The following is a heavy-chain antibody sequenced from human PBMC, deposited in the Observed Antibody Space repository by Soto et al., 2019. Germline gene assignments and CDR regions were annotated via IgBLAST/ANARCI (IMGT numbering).Heavy chain of an antibody. Sequence: QVQLQESGPGLVKPSETLSLTCSVSGGSIRSYYWSWIRQPPGKGLEWIGYSYYSGSTNHNPSLKSRVSISVDTSKNQFSLKLSSVTAADTAVYYWARTLAAAGTRTVDIWGQGTLVTVSS. V-gene: IGHV4-59*01. CDR2: SYYSGST. CDR3: ARTLAAAGTRTVDI. CDR1: GGSIRSYY. D-gene: IGHD6-13*01. J-gene: IGHJ3*02.